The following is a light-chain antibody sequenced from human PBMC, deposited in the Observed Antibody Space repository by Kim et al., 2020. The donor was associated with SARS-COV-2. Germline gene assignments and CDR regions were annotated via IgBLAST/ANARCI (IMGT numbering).Light chain of an antibody. Sequence: DIQMTQSPSSLSASVGDRVTITCQASQDITNYVNWYQQKPGKAPKLLIYDATDLETGVPSRFSGSGSGTHFTFTITSLQPEDIATYYCQQYDSLPPTFGQGTNVDIK. CDR2: DAT. V-gene: IGKV1-33*01. J-gene: IGKJ1*01. CDR1: QDITNY. CDR3: QQYDSLPPT.